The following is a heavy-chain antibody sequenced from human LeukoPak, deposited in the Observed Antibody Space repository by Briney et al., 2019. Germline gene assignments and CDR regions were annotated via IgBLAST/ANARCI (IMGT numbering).Heavy chain of an antibody. CDR1: GGSFSGYY. CDR2: ISHSGST. D-gene: IGHD4-11*01. J-gene: IGHJ6*02. Sequence: SETLSLTCAVYGGSFSGYYWSWIRQPPGKGLEWIGEISHSGSTNYNPSLKSRVTISVDTSKNQFSLNLSSVAAADTAVYYCARNQVPIQFIMDVWGQGTTVTVSS. V-gene: IGHV4-34*01. CDR3: ARNQVPIQFIMDV.